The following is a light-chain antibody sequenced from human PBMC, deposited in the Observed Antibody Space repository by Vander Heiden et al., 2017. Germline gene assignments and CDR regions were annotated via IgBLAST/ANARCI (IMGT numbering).Light chain of an antibody. J-gene: IGLJ3*02. CDR2: SNN. CDR1: SSNIGSNY. V-gene: IGLV1-47*02. CDR3: AAGDDSRSGLV. Sequence: QSVLTQPPSASGPPISCSGSSSNIGSNYVYWYQQLPGTAPNLLIYSNNQRHSGVPDRFSGSKSGTSASLAISGLRAEEEADYYCAAGDDSRSGLVFGGGTKLTVL.